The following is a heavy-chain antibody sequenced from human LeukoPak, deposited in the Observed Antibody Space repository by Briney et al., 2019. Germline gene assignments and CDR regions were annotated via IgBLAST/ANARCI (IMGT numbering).Heavy chain of an antibody. CDR1: GYTFTGYQ. Sequence: ASVKVSCKASGYTFTGYQMHWVRQAPGQGLEWMGWINTNSGGTNYAQKFQGRVTMTRDTSISTAYMELSRLRSDDTAVYYCARAGTIFGVVIISSFDYWGQGTLVTVSS. CDR2: INTNSGGT. D-gene: IGHD3-3*01. V-gene: IGHV1-2*02. J-gene: IGHJ4*02. CDR3: ARAGTIFGVVIISSFDY.